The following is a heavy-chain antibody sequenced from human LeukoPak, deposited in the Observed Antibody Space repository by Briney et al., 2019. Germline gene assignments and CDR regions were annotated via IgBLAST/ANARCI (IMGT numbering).Heavy chain of an antibody. J-gene: IGHJ4*02. CDR3: ARDMYGGTDF. CDR1: GFTFSSYS. D-gene: IGHD2-8*01. CDR2: IKQDGSEK. V-gene: IGHV3-7*01. Sequence: GGSLRLSCAASGFTFSSYSMNWVRQAPGKGLEWAANIKQDGSEKYYVDSVKGRFTISRDNAKNSLYLQMNSLRAEDTAVYYCARDMYGGTDFWGQGTLVTVSS.